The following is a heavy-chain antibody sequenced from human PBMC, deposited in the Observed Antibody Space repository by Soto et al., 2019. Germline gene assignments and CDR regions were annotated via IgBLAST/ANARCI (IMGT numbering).Heavy chain of an antibody. CDR1: GFSVNTHV. V-gene: IGHV3-33*01. CDR3: ARVPRFDTWYFDY. Sequence: QVQLVESGGGVVQPGRSLRLSCAASGFSVNTHVIHWIRQAPGKGLDGVAVLWYDGRREYYADSVKGRFTISRDNSKNMMYLQMDSRRVEDTAVYYCARVPRFDTWYFDYWGQGTLATVSS. J-gene: IGHJ4*02. D-gene: IGHD2-2*02. CDR2: LWYDGRRE.